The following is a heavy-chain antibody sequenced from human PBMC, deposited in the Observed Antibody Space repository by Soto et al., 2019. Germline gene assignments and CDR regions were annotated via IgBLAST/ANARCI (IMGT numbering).Heavy chain of an antibody. CDR3: ARAMITFGGGVMAYYFDY. Sequence: PSETLSLTCTVSGGSISSHYWSWIRQPPGKGLEYIGYIYYIGSTNYNPSLKSRVTTSVDTSKNQFSLKLSSVTAADTAVYYCARAMITFGGGVMAYYFDYWGQGTLVTVSS. CDR1: GGSISSHY. CDR2: IYYIGST. J-gene: IGHJ4*02. V-gene: IGHV4-59*11. D-gene: IGHD3-16*01.